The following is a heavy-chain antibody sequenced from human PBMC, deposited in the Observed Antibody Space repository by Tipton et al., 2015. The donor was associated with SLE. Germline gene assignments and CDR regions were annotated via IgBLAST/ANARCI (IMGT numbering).Heavy chain of an antibody. CDR1: GSSIRTEGYS. J-gene: IGHJ4*02. Sequence: TLSLTCVVSGSSIRTEGYSWSWIRKPPGKGLEWIGYIFHTGSAYYNPSLRSRLTISLDRSNNQFSLKVYSMTAADTAVYHCERGYYESNGYYSFDYWGLGALVTVSS. CDR3: ERGYYESNGYYSFDY. V-gene: IGHV4-30-2*01. CDR2: IFHTGSA. D-gene: IGHD3-22*01.